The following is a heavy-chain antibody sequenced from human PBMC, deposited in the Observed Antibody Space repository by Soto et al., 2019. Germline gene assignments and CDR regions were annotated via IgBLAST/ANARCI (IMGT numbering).Heavy chain of an antibody. V-gene: IGHV5-51*01. CDR2: IYPGDSDT. J-gene: IGHJ6*02. CDR3: ASHGPSSSSLYYYYGMDV. CDR1: GYSFTSYW. Sequence: LGESLKISCKGSGYSFTSYWIGWVRQMPGKGLEWMGIIYPGDSDTRYSPSFQGQVTISADKSISTAYLQWSSLKASDTAMYYCASHGPSSSSLYYYYGMDVWGQGTTVTVSS. D-gene: IGHD6-6*01.